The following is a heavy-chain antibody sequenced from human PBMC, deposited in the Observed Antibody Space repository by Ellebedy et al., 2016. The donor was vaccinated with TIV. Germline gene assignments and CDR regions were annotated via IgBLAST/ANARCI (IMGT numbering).Heavy chain of an antibody. V-gene: IGHV3-21*06. J-gene: IGHJ4*02. Sequence: GGSLRLSXAASGFTFSIAGMTWVRQAPGKGLEWVATIVNSGRETYYADPLKGRFTISRDNAMNSLYLQMDSLTAEDTAVYYCTRDGSEWSRDYWGQGTLVTVSS. CDR3: TRDGSEWSRDY. CDR1: GFTFSIAG. CDR2: IVNSGRET. D-gene: IGHD2-8*01.